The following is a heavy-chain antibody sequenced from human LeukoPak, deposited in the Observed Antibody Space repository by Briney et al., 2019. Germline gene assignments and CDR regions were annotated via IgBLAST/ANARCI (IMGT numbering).Heavy chain of an antibody. CDR1: GYTFTDYY. V-gene: IGHV1-2*02. CDR2: INPNSGGT. D-gene: IGHD5/OR15-5a*01. J-gene: IGHJ6*03. CDR3: ARCQYYYYYMDV. Sequence: ASVTVSFKASGYTFTDYYMHWVRQAPGQGLEGMGWINPNSGGTNYAQKFQGRVTMTRDTSISTAYMELSRLRSDDTAVYYCARCQYYYYYMDVWGKGTTVTVSS.